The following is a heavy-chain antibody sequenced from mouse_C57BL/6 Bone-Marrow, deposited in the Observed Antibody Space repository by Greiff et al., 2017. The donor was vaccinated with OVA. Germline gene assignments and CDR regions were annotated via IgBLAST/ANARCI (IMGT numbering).Heavy chain of an antibody. J-gene: IGHJ2*01. Sequence: QVQLKESGAELVKPGASVKISCKASGYAFSSYWMNWVKQRPGKGLEWIGQIYPGDGDTNYNGKFKGKATLTADKSSSTAYMQLSSLTSEDSAVYFCARGRYYGSSLDYWGQGTTLTVSS. D-gene: IGHD1-1*01. CDR3: ARGRYYGSSLDY. CDR1: GYAFSSYW. V-gene: IGHV1-80*01. CDR2: IYPGDGDT.